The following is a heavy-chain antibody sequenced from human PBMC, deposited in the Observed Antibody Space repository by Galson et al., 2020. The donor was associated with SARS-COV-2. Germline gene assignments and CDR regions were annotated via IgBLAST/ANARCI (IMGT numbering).Heavy chain of an antibody. CDR1: GGSISSGGYS. J-gene: IGHJ2*01. D-gene: IGHD3-22*01. Sequence: SETLSLTCAVSGGSISSGGYSWSWIRQPPGKGLEWIGYMYPSGSAYYSPSLKSRVTISGDRSKNQFSLKLNSVTAADTAVYYCARGDYDSSGSNLANWYFDLWGRGTLVPVSS. CDR2: MYPSGSA. V-gene: IGHV4-30-2*01. CDR3: ARGDYDSSGSNLANWYFDL.